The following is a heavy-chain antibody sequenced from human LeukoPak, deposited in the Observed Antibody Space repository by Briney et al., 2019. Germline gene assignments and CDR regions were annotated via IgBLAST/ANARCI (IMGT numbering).Heavy chain of an antibody. CDR3: ARGRDQIDY. V-gene: IGHV4-61*01. J-gene: IGHJ4*02. CDR1: GGSVSSGSYY. Sequence: PSETLSLTCTVSGGSVSSGSYYWSWIRQPPGKGLEWIGYIYYSGSTNYNPSLKSRVTISVDTSKNQFSLKLSSVTAADTAVYYCARGRDQIDYWGQGTLVTVSS. D-gene: IGHD2-2*01. CDR2: IYYSGST.